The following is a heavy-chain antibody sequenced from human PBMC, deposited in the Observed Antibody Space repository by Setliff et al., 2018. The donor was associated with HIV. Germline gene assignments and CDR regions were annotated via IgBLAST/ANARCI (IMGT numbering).Heavy chain of an antibody. CDR1: GFTFSSHW. V-gene: IGHV3-7*03. J-gene: IGHJ4*02. Sequence: GGSLRLSCAASGFTFSSHWMSWIRQAPGKGLEWVASTKQDGSEKYYVDSVKGRFTISRDNAQNSLYLQMSSLKVEDTAVYYCARDLAYWGQGTLVTVSS. CDR3: ARDLAY. CDR2: TKQDGSEK.